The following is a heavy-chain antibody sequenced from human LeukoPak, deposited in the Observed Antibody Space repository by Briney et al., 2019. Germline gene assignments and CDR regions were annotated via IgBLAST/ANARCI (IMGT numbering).Heavy chain of an antibody. CDR1: GFTFSSYA. CDR3: AKDLFLDGGWYIIDY. D-gene: IGHD6-19*01. CDR2: ISGSGGST. V-gene: IGHV3-23*01. J-gene: IGHJ4*02. Sequence: GGSLRLSCAASGFTFSSYAMSWVRQAPGKGLEWVSAISGSGGSTYYADSVKGRFTISRDNSKNTLYLQMNSLRAEGTAVYYCAKDLFLDGGWYIIDYWGQGTLVTVSS.